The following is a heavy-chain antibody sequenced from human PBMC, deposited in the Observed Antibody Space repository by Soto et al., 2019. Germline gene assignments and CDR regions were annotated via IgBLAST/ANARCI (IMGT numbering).Heavy chain of an antibody. J-gene: IGHJ4*02. Sequence: QAQLVQSGAEVKKTGSSVKVSCKASGGTFSSYSINWVRQAPGQGLEWMGEIIPIFGTANYAQKFQGRVTITADESTSTAYMELSSLRSEDTAVYYCARDGGRHSGGIDYWGQGTLVTVSS. CDR3: ARDGGRHSGGIDY. CDR2: IIPIFGTA. V-gene: IGHV1-69*01. CDR1: GGTFSSYS. D-gene: IGHD1-26*01.